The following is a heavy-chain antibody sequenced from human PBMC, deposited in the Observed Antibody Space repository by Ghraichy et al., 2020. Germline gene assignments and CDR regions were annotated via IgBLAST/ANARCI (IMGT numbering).Heavy chain of an antibody. CDR3: AKDGLYGGNSFYYMDV. D-gene: IGHD4-23*01. CDR2: IRYDGSNK. V-gene: IGHV3-30*02. J-gene: IGHJ6*03. Sequence: GGSLRLSCAASGFTFSSYGMHWVRQAPGKGLEWVAFIRYDGSNKYYADSVKGRFTISRDNSKNTLYLQMNSLRAEDTAVYYCAKDGLYGGNSFYYMDVWGKGTTVTVSS. CDR1: GFTFSSYG.